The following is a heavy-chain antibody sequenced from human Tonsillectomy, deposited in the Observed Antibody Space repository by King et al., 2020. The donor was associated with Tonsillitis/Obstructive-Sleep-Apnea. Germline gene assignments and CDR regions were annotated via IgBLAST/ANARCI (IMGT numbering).Heavy chain of an antibody. Sequence: VQLMESGGGLVQPGGSLRLSCAASGFTVSSNYMSWVRQAPGKGLEGVSVIYSGGSTYYAGSVKGRFTISRDNSKNMLYLQMNSLRAEDTAVYYCARAPYSGSYWFDPWGQGTLVTVSS. CDR3: ARAPYSGSYWFDP. CDR2: IYSGGST. CDR1: GFTVSSNY. J-gene: IGHJ5*02. V-gene: IGHV3-66*01. D-gene: IGHD1-26*01.